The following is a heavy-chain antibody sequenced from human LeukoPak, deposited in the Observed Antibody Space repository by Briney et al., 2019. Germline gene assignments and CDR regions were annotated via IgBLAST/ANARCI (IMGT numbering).Heavy chain of an antibody. CDR3: ARHTGSSLDY. CDR1: GGSFSGYY. CDR2: INHSGST. Sequence: SETLSLTCAVYGGSFSGYYWSWIRQPPGKGLQWIGEINHSGSTNYNPSLKSRVTISVDTSKNQFSLNLIPLTAADTAIYYCARHTGSSLDYWGQGTLVTVSS. D-gene: IGHD6-13*01. V-gene: IGHV4-34*01. J-gene: IGHJ4*02.